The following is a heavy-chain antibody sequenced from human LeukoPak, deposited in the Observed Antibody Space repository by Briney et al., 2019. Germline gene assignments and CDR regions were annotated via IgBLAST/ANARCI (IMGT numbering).Heavy chain of an antibody. V-gene: IGHV4-34*01. J-gene: IGHJ4*02. CDR2: INHSGST. Sequence: SETLSLTCAGYGGSFSGYYWSWIRQPPGKGLEWIGEINHSGSTNYNPSLKSRVTISVDTSKNQFSLKLNSVTAADTAVYYCARTYRRSSYFDYWGQGTLVTVSS. CDR1: GGSFSGYY. CDR3: ARTYRRSSYFDY. D-gene: IGHD6-13*01.